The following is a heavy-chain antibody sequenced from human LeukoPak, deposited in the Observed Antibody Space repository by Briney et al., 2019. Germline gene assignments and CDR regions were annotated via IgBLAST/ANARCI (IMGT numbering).Heavy chain of an antibody. CDR3: ARTPTYGGQWVGYYFDY. J-gene: IGHJ4*02. D-gene: IGHD3-10*01. CDR1: GFTFSSYG. Sequence: GGSLRLSCAASGFTFSSYGMHWVRQAPGKGLEWVAVIWYDGSNKYYADSVKGRFTISRDNSKNTLYLQMNSLRAEDTAVYYCARTPTYGGQWVGYYFDYWGQGTLVTVSS. V-gene: IGHV3-33*01. CDR2: IWYDGSNK.